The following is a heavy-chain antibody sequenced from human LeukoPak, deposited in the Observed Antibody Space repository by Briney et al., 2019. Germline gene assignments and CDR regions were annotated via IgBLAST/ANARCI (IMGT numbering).Heavy chain of an antibody. Sequence: PGRSLRLSCVASGFTFSSYAMHWVRQAPGKGLEWVAVISYDGSNKYYADSVKGRFTISRDNSKNTLYLQMNSLRAEDTAVYYCARDHGYGDYVFDYWGQGTLVTVSS. V-gene: IGHV3-30-3*01. CDR1: GFTFSSYA. J-gene: IGHJ4*02. D-gene: IGHD4-17*01. CDR3: ARDHGYGDYVFDY. CDR2: ISYDGSNK.